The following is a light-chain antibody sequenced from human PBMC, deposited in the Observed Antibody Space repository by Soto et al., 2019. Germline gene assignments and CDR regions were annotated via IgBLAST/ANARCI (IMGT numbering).Light chain of an antibody. J-gene: IGLJ2*01. Sequence: QSVLTQPPSVSGAPGQRVTISCTGSSSNIGAGYDVHWYQQLPGTAPKLFIYGNTNRPSGVPDRFSGSKSGTSASLAIAGRQAEDEADYYCQSYDSSLSRSVFGGGTKLTVL. CDR2: GNT. CDR1: SSNIGAGYD. CDR3: QSYDSSLSRSV. V-gene: IGLV1-40*01.